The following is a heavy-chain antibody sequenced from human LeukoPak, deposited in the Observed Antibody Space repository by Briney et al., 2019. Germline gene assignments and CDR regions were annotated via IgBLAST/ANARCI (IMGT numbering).Heavy chain of an antibody. J-gene: IGHJ5*02. CDR3: ATAVIAAAENWFDP. Sequence: SVNVSCKVSGYTLTELSMHWVRPAPGRGLEWMGGFDPGDGETINAQKFQGRVTMTEDTSTDTAYMELSSLRSEDTAVYYCATAVIAAAENWFDPWGQGTLVTVSS. D-gene: IGHD6-13*01. CDR2: FDPGDGET. CDR1: GYTLTELS. V-gene: IGHV1-24*01.